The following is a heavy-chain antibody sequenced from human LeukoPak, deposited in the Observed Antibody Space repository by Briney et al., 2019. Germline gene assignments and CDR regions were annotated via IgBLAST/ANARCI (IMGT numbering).Heavy chain of an antibody. CDR2: IYHSGST. J-gene: IGHJ4*02. V-gene: IGHV4-34*01. CDR3: ARDGSSAVADY. Sequence: SETLSLTCAVYGGSFSGYYWSWIRQPPGKGLEWIGSIYHSGSTYYNPSLKSRVTISVDTSKNQFSLKLSSVTAADTAVYYCARDGSSAVADYWGQGTLVTVSS. D-gene: IGHD6-19*01. CDR1: GGSFSGYY.